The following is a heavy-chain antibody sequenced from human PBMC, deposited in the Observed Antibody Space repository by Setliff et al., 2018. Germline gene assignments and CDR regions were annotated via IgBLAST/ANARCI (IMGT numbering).Heavy chain of an antibody. CDR1: GFTFDSYA. CDR2: ISGSGGYT. J-gene: IGHJ6*03. V-gene: IGHV3-23*01. D-gene: IGHD2-2*01. CDR3: ARTYCSDTSCYDYYYYMDV. Sequence: AGGSLRLSCAASGFTFDSYAMTWVRQAPGKGLEWVSTISGSGGYTYYADSVKGRFTISRDNSKNTLYLQMNSLRAEDTAVYYCARTYCSDTSCYDYYYYMDVWGKGTTVTVS.